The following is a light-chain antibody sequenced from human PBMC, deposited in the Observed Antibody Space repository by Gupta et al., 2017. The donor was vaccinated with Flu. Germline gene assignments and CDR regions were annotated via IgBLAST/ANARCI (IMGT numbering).Light chain of an antibody. CDR1: QSVSSSY. CDR2: GAS. CDR3: QQEGSSLFP. J-gene: IGKJ3*01. V-gene: IGKV3-20*01. Sequence: EIVLTQSPGTLSLSPGERATLSCRASQSVSSSYLAWYQQKPGQAPRLLIYGASSRANGIPDRFSGSGFWTEFTLTISRPEPEDFAVYYCQQEGSSLFPFGHGTKVDIK.